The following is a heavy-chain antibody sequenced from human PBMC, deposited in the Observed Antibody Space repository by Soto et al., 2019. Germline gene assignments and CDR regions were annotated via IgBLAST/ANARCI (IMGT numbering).Heavy chain of an antibody. CDR2: ISAYNGNT. CDR1: GYTFTSYG. CDR3: ARDLADCTNGVCYRFFDY. D-gene: IGHD2-8*01. J-gene: IGHJ4*02. Sequence: ASVKVSCKAPGYTFTSYGISWVRQAPGQGLEWMGWISAYNGNTNYAQKLQGRVTMTTDASTSTAYMELRSLRSDDTAVYYCARDLADCTNGVCYRFFDYWGQGALVTVSS. V-gene: IGHV1-18*01.